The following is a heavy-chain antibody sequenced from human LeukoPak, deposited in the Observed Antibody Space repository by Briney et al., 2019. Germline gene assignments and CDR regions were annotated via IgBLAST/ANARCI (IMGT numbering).Heavy chain of an antibody. J-gene: IGHJ4*02. CDR3: ARAVAGLYYFDY. Sequence: SVKVSCKASGGTFSSYAISWVRQAPGQGLEWMGGIIPIFGTANYAQKFQGRVTITADEYTSTAYMELSSLRSDDTAVYYCARAVAGLYYFDYWGQGTLVTVSS. CDR2: IIPIFGTA. CDR1: GGTFSSYA. V-gene: IGHV1-69*13. D-gene: IGHD6-19*01.